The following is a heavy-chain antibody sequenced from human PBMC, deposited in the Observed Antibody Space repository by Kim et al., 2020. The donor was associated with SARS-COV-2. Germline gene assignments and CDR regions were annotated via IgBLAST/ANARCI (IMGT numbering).Heavy chain of an antibody. D-gene: IGHD3-10*01. V-gene: IGHV3-30-3*01. CDR3: ARDANYGSGYGMDV. CDR2: ISYDGSNK. CDR1: GFTFSSYA. Sequence: GGSLRLSCAASGFTFSSYAMHWVRQAPGKGLEWVAVISYDGSNKYYADSVKGRFTISRDNSKNTLYLQMNSLRAEDTAVYYCARDANYGSGYGMDVWGQG. J-gene: IGHJ6*02.